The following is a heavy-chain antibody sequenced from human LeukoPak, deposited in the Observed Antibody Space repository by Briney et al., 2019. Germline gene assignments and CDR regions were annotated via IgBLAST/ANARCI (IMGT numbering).Heavy chain of an antibody. CDR2: IYHSGST. CDR1: GGSISSSNW. CDR3: ARNRYYYGSRSYGVPNWFDP. J-gene: IGHJ5*02. D-gene: IGHD3-10*01. V-gene: IGHV4-4*02. Sequence: SGTLSLTCAVSGGSISSSNWWSWVRQPPGKGLEWIGEIYHSGSTNYNPSLKSRVTISVDTSKNQFSLKLSSVTAADTAVYYCARNRYYYGSRSYGVPNWFDPWGQGTLVTVSS.